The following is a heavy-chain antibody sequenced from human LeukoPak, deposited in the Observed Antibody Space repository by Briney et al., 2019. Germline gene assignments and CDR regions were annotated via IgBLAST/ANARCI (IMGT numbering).Heavy chain of an antibody. CDR2: ISAYNDT. CDR3: AMWNYDSGGYSSYFDP. CDR1: GYTFTNYG. J-gene: IGHJ5*02. D-gene: IGHD3-22*01. V-gene: IGHV1-18*01. Sequence: GASVKVSCKASGYTFTNYGISWVRQVPGQGLEWMGWISAYNDTNYAQKFQGRVTMTTDTSTSTAYMELRSLRSDDTAVYFCAMWNYDSGGYSSYFDPWGQGTLVTVSS.